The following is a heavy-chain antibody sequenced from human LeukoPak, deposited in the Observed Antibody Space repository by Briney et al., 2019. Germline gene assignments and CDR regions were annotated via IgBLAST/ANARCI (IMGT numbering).Heavy chain of an antibody. CDR3: EQQGRFGVVITFDY. V-gene: IGHV4-39*01. Sequence: SETLSLTCTVSGGSISSSRYYWGWIRQPPGKGLEWIGSSCYRGSTYYNPALKSQVTISVDTSKNQFSLKMSSVSAADTAVYYCEQQGRFGVVITFDYGGQGTLVTVSS. J-gene: IGHJ4*02. D-gene: IGHD3-3*01. CDR2: SCYRGST. CDR1: GGSISSSRYY.